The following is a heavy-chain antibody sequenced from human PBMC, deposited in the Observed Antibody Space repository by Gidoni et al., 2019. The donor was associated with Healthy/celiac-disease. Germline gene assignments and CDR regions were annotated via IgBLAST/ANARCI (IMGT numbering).Heavy chain of an antibody. CDR3: ASRPERTGIKNWFDP. CDR1: GFTFSDYY. Sequence: QVQLVESGGGLVKPGGSLRLSCAASGFTFSDYYMSWFRQAPGKGLGWVSYISSSGSTIYYADSVKGRFTISRDNAKNSLYLQMNSLRAEDTAVYYCASRPERTGIKNWFDPWGQGTLVTVSS. J-gene: IGHJ5*02. V-gene: IGHV3-11*01. D-gene: IGHD1-26*01. CDR2: ISSSGSTI.